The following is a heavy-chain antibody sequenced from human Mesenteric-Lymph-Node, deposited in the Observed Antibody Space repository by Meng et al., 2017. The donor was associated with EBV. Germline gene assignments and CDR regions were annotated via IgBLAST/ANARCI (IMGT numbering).Heavy chain of an antibody. CDR3: ARAGSSGWSDLDY. CDR1: GGSFGGYF. D-gene: IGHD6-19*01. CDR2: INHSGST. J-gene: IGHJ4*02. V-gene: IGHV4-34*01. Sequence: QVQLQQGGAGLLKPSETLSLPCAVYGGSFGGYFWNWNRQPPGKGLEWIGEINHSGSTNYNPSLKSRVTISVDTSRNQFSLKLPSVTAADTAVYYCARAGSSGWSDLDYWGQGTLVTVSS.